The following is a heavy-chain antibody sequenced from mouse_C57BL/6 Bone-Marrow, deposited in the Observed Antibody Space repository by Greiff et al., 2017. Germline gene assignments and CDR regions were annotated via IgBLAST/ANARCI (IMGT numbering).Heavy chain of an antibody. CDR1: GYTFTSYW. D-gene: IGHD1-1*01. CDR3: ARGTHYYGSSLFAY. Sequence: QVQLKQPGAELVKPGASVKLSCKASGYTFTSYWMHWVKQRPGRGLEWIGRIDPNSGGTKYNEKFKSKATLTVDKPSSTAYMQLSSLTSEDSAVYYCARGTHYYGSSLFAYWGQGTLVTVSA. V-gene: IGHV1-72*01. J-gene: IGHJ3*01. CDR2: IDPNSGGT.